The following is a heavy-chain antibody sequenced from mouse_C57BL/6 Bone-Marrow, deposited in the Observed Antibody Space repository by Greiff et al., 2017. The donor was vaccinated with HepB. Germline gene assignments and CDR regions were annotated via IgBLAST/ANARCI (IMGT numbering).Heavy chain of an antibody. CDR2: IWSDGST. D-gene: IGHD1-1*01. Sequence: QVQLKESGPGLVAPSQSLSITCTVSGFSLTSYGVHWVRQPPGKGLEWLVVIWSDGSTTYNSAHKSRLSISKDNSKSQVFLKMNSLQTDDTAMYYCARHWYYGSSYDWYFDVWGTGTTVTVSS. V-gene: IGHV2-6-1*01. CDR3: ARHWYYGSSYDWYFDV. J-gene: IGHJ1*03. CDR1: GFSLTSYG.